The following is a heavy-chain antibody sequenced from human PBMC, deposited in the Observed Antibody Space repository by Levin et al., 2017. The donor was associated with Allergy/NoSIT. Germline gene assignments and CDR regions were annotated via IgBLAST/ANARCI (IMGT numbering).Heavy chain of an antibody. Sequence: GESLKISCQASGYTFTGYFIHWVRQAPGQGLEWMGWINLNSGGTNYTQKFQGRVTMTRDTSISTAYMELSRLRSDDTAVYYCARDLIPGSPYRITWSRGAPGGRWGQGTLVTVSS. CDR2: INLNSGGT. CDR3: ARDLIPGSPYRITWSRGAPGGR. D-gene: IGHD6-13*01. CDR1: GYTFTGYF. V-gene: IGHV1-2*02. J-gene: IGHJ4*02.